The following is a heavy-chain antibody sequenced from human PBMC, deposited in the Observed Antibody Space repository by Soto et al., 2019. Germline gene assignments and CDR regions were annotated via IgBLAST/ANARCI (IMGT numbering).Heavy chain of an antibody. CDR1: GFTFSSYG. V-gene: IGHV3-33*01. CDR3: AREVHGWYGWFDP. D-gene: IGHD6-19*01. CDR2: IWYDGSNK. J-gene: IGHJ5*02. Sequence: QVQLVESGGGVVQPGRSLRLSCAASGFTFSSYGMHWVRQAPGKGLEWVAVIWYDGSNKYYADSVKGRFTISRDNSKNTLYLQMNSLRAADTAVYYCAREVHGWYGWFDPWGQGTLVTVSS.